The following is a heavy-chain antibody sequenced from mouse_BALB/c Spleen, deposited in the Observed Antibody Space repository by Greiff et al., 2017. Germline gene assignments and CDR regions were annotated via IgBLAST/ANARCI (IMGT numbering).Heavy chain of an antibody. Sequence: EVMLVESGGGLVKPGGSLKLSCAASGFTFSSYAMSWVRQTPEKRLEWVASISSGGSTYYPDRVKGRVTISRDNARNILYLQMSSLRSEDTAMYYCARGSSSYAMDYWGQGTSVTVSS. J-gene: IGHJ4*01. CDR1: GFTFSSYA. D-gene: IGHD1-1*01. CDR3: ARGSSSYAMDY. V-gene: IGHV5-6-5*01. CDR2: ISSGGST.